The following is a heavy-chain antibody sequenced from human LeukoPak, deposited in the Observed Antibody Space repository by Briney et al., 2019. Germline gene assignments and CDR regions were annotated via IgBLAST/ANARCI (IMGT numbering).Heavy chain of an antibody. V-gene: IGHV3-30*03. CDR3: ARCRDGYNLFDY. Sequence: PGGSLRLSCAASGFTFSSYGMHWVRQAPGKGLEWVAVISYDGSNKYYADSVKGRFTISRDNSKNTLYLQMNSLRAEDTAVYYCARCRDGYNLFDYWGQGTLVTVSS. CDR2: ISYDGSNK. J-gene: IGHJ4*02. CDR1: GFTFSSYG. D-gene: IGHD5-24*01.